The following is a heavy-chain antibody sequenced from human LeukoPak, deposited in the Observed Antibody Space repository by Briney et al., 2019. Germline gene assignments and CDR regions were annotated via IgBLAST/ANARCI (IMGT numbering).Heavy chain of an antibody. CDR2: INHSGST. CDR3: AREGDAFDI. V-gene: IGHV4-34*01. CDR1: GGSFSGYY. Sequence: SETLSLTCAVYGGSFSGYYWSWIRQPPGKGLEWTGEINHSGSTNYNPSLKSRVTISVDTSKNQFSLKLSSVTAADTAVYYCAREGDAFDIWGQGTMVTVSS. J-gene: IGHJ3*02.